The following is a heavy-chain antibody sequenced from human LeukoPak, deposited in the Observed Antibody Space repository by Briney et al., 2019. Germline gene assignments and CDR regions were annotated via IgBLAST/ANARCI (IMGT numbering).Heavy chain of an antibody. CDR2: INPSSGGT. J-gene: IGHJ4*02. CDR1: AYTFTAYY. Sequence: ASVKVSCKTSAYTFTAYYMHWVRQAPGQGLEWMGWINPSSGGTDYAQKFQGRVTMTRDTSITTAYMELSRLRSDDTAVYYCARGPRAGMITFGGVIAYSDYWGQGTLVTVSS. V-gene: IGHV1-2*02. CDR3: ARGPRAGMITFGGVIAYSDY. D-gene: IGHD3-16*02.